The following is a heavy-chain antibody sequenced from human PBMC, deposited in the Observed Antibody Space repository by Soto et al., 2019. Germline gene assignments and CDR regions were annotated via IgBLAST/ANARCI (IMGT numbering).Heavy chain of an antibody. V-gene: IGHV1-18*01. J-gene: IGHJ6*02. CDR3: AMGDNYVTPTPQDV. CDR2: ISPYTGDT. D-gene: IGHD3-16*01. CDR1: GYIFGNYG. Sequence: QVQLVQSGDEMKKPGASVRVSCKASGYIFGNYGIAWVRQAPGQGLEWRGWISPYTGDTHSASKVQGRLTMTTDTSTSTAYMDLGSLTSDDTALYYCAMGDNYVTPTPQDVWGQGTTVTVSS.